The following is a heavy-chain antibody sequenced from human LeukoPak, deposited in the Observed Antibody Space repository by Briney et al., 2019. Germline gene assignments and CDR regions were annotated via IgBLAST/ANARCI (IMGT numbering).Heavy chain of an antibody. CDR2: ISSSGSTI. CDR1: GFTFSSYE. V-gene: IGHV3-48*03. Sequence: PGGSLRLSCAASGFTFSSYEMNWVRQAPGKGLEWVSYISSSGSTIYYADSVKGRFTISRDNAKNSLYLQMNSLRAEDTAVYYCARAQQPGPGGNTHYFDYWGQGTLVTVSS. D-gene: IGHD4-23*01. J-gene: IGHJ4*02. CDR3: ARAQQPGPGGNTHYFDY.